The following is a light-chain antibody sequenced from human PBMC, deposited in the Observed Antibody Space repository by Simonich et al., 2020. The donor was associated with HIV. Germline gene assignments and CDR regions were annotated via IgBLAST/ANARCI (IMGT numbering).Light chain of an antibody. J-gene: IGKJ4*01. CDR1: QSVSSN. Sequence: EIVMTQSPATLSVSPGERATLSCRASQSVSSNLAWYQQKPGPAPRLLIYDASTRATGIPARFSGSGSGTEFTLTISSLQSEDFAVYYCQQYNNWPLTFGGGTKVEIK. CDR2: DAS. V-gene: IGKV3D-15*01. CDR3: QQYNNWPLT.